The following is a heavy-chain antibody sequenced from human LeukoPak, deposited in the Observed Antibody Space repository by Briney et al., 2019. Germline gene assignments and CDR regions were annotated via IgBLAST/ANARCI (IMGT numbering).Heavy chain of an antibody. CDR3: AKAGIRGYSLHYLDW. Sequence: QPGGSLRLSCAASGFTFSSYAMSWVRQAPGKGLEWVSTISGSGGRTFDADSVKGRFNISRDNSNNMVYLQMNSLRADDAAVYYCAKAGIRGYSLHYLDWWGQGTLVTVSS. D-gene: IGHD5-18*01. CDR2: ISGSGGRT. V-gene: IGHV3-23*01. CDR1: GFTFSSYA. J-gene: IGHJ4*02.